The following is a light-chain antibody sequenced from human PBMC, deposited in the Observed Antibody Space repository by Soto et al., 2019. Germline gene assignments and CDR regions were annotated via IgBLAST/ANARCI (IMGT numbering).Light chain of an antibody. V-gene: IGKV1-9*01. J-gene: IGKJ5*01. Sequence: DIQMTQSPSSLSAFVGDRVTITCRASQGTNSYLAWYQQKPGKAPKVLMYDASTLQRGVPSRFSGSGSGTEFTLAISSLQPEDFATYYCQQFNDYPITFGQGTRLEIK. CDR2: DAS. CDR3: QQFNDYPIT. CDR1: QGTNSY.